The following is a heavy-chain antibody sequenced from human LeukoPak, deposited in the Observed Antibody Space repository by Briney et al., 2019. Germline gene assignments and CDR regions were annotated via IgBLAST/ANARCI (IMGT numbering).Heavy chain of an antibody. D-gene: IGHD6-6*01. CDR2: INPNSGGT. CDR1: GYTFTGYY. J-gene: IGHJ1*01. V-gene: IGHV1-2*02. Sequence: GASVKVSCKASGYTFTGYYMHWVRQAPGQGLEWMGWINPNSGGTNYAQKFQGRATMTRDTSISTAYMELSRLRSDDTAVHYCARVSPGSSSGYFQHWGQGTLVTVSS. CDR3: ARVSPGSSSGYFQH.